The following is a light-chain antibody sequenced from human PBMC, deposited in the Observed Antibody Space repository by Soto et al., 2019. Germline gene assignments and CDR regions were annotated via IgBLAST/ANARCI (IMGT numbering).Light chain of an antibody. V-gene: IGKV3-15*01. J-gene: IGKJ4*01. CDR3: QQYNVWPLT. Sequence: EIVMTQSPATLSASPGERATLSCRASQSVGSNLAWYQQKPGQTPKLLIYVASTRATGIPARFSGSGSGTEFTLTISSLQSEAFAVYYCQQYNVWPLTFGGGTKVEFK. CDR2: VAS. CDR1: QSVGSN.